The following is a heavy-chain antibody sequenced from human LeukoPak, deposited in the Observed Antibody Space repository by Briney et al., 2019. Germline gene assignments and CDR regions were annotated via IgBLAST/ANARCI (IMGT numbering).Heavy chain of an antibody. Sequence: GRSLRLSCAASGFTLGSFWMTWFRQAPGKGLEWLANIKQDGSVKNYEDSVKGRLTISRDNAKNSLYLQMDSLRAEDSAVYYCARREGFYDSDGYFEGDGFDIWGQGTMVTVSS. CDR3: ARREGFYDSDGYFEGDGFDI. J-gene: IGHJ3*02. CDR1: GFTLGSFW. D-gene: IGHD3-22*01. V-gene: IGHV3-7*05. CDR2: IKQDGSVK.